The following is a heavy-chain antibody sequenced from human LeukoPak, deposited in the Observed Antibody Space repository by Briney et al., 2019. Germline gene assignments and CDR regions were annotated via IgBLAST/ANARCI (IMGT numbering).Heavy chain of an antibody. D-gene: IGHD1-1*01. V-gene: IGHV3-48*03. Sequence: PGGSLRLSCAASGFTLSSYEMNWVRQAPGKGLEWVSYISSTGSTIYYADSVKGRFTISRDNAKNSLYLQMNSLRAEDTAVYYCARDHWNHIRGSFDIWGQGTMVTVSS. CDR1: GFTLSSYE. CDR3: ARDHWNHIRGSFDI. J-gene: IGHJ3*02. CDR2: ISSTGSTI.